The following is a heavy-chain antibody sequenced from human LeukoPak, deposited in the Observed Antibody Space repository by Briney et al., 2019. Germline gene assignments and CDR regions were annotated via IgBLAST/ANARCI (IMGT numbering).Heavy chain of an antibody. Sequence: ASVKVSCKASGYTFTSYAMHWMRQAPGQRLEWMGWINAGNGNTKYSQEFQGRVTITRDTSASTAYMELSSLRSEDMAVYYCARAPSGWYNNWFDPWGQGTLVTVSS. J-gene: IGHJ5*02. V-gene: IGHV1-3*03. CDR2: INAGNGNT. CDR1: GYTFTSYA. CDR3: ARAPSGWYNNWFDP. D-gene: IGHD6-19*01.